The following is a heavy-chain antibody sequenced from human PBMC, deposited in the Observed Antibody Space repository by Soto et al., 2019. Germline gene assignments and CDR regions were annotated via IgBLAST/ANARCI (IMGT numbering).Heavy chain of an antibody. J-gene: IGHJ4*02. CDR3: ARLTLAQDSSRYHTFDY. D-gene: IGHD3-22*01. CDR2: IDPTDSYT. Sequence: GESLKISCQASGYSFTTCWISWVRQMPGKGLECMGRIDPTDSYTDYGPSFEGHVTMSVDRSINTAYLEWSSLKASDSAMYYCARLTLAQDSSRYHTFDYWGLGTLVTVSS. CDR1: GYSFTTCW. V-gene: IGHV5-10-1*01.